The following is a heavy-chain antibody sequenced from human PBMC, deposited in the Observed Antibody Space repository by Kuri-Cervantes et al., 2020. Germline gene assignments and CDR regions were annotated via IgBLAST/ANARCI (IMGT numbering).Heavy chain of an antibody. CDR3: AKGGGGSYYSPLDC. CDR1: GFTFSSYS. CDR2: ISYSGGNT. D-gene: IGHD2-15*01. V-gene: IGHV3-23*01. J-gene: IGHJ4*02. Sequence: GESLKISCAASGFTFSSYSMSWVRQAPGKGLEWVSVISYSGGNTYYAESVKGRFTISRDNSKNTLYLQMNSLRADDTAVYYCAKGGGGSYYSPLDCWGQGTLVTVSS.